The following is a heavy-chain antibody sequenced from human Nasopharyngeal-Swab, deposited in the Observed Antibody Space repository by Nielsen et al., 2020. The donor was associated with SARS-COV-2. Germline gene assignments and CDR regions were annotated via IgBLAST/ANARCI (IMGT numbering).Heavy chain of an antibody. V-gene: IGHV3-9*01. CDR3: AKDTGHYYGSGLHDAFDI. CDR2: ISWNSGSI. J-gene: IGHJ3*02. D-gene: IGHD3-10*01. CDR1: GFTFDDYA. Sequence: GGSLRLSCAASGFTFDDYAMHWVRQAPGKGLEWVSGISWNSGSIGYADSVKGRFTISRDNAKNSLYLQMNSLRAEDTALYCCAKDTGHYYGSGLHDAFDIWGQGTMVTVSS.